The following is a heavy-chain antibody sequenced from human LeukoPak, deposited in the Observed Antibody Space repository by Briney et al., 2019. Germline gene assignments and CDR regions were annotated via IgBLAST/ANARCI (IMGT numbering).Heavy chain of an antibody. D-gene: IGHD1-26*01. Sequence: SETLSLTCTVSGGSISSSSYYWGWIRQPPGKGLEWIGSIYYSGSTYYNPSLKSRVTISVDTSKNQFSLKLSSVTAADTAVYYCARHQYSGSSPTDYWGQGTLVTVSS. V-gene: IGHV4-39*01. CDR2: IYYSGST. CDR3: ARHQYSGSSPTDY. J-gene: IGHJ4*02. CDR1: GGSISSSSYY.